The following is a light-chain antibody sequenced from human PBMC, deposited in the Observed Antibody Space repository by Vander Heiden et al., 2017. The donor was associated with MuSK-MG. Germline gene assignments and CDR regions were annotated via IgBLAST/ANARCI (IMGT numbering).Light chain of an antibody. J-gene: IGKJ1*01. Sequence: EIVMTQSPATLSVSPGERATLSCRASQSVSSNLAWYQQKPGQAPRLLIYGASTRAMGIKARFSGSGVGTEVTLTISSRQSEDFEVYYCQQENNGHPTWTFGQGTKVEIK. CDR3: QQENNGHPTWT. CDR1: QSVSSN. CDR2: GAS. V-gene: IGKV3-15*01.